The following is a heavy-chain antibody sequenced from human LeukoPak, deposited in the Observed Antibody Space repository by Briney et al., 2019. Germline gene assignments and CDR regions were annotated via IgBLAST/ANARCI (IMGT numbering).Heavy chain of an antibody. J-gene: IGHJ4*02. Sequence: SETLSLTCTVSGGSISSGDYYWSWIRQPPGKGLEWIGYIYYSGSTYYNPSLKSRVTISVGTSKNQFSLKLSSVTAADTAVYYCARESATTVVTGFDYWGQGTLVTVSS. D-gene: IGHD4-23*01. CDR2: IYYSGST. CDR1: GGSISSGDYY. CDR3: ARESATTVVTGFDY. V-gene: IGHV4-30-4*01.